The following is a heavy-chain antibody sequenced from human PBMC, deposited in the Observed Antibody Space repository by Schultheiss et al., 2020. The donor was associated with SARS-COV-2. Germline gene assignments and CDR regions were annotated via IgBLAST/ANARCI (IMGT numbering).Heavy chain of an antibody. CDR1: GFPFSSYG. J-gene: IGHJ1*01. Sequence: GGSLRLSCAASGFPFSSYGMHWVRQAPGKGLEWVAVIWYDGSNKYYADSVKGRFTISRDNSKNTLYLQMNSLRAEDTAVYYCARDGGEEQQLVFQHWGQGTLVTVSS. D-gene: IGHD6-13*01. V-gene: IGHV3-33*01. CDR2: IWYDGSNK. CDR3: ARDGGEEQQLVFQH.